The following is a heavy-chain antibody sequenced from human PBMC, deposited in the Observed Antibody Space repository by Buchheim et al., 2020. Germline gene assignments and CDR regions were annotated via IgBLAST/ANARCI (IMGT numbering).Heavy chain of an antibody. CDR1: GGSVSSASYY. D-gene: IGHD6-13*01. CDR2: IYYSGST. V-gene: IGHV4-61*01. J-gene: IGHJ5*02. CDR3: ARMHSSNWFDT. Sequence: QVQLQESGPGLVKPSETLSLSCTVSGGSVSSASYYWSWIRQPPGKGLEWIAYIYYSGSTNYNPSLKRRVTLTVDTSQNQFSLNLSSVTTADTAVYYCARMHSSNWFDTWGQGT.